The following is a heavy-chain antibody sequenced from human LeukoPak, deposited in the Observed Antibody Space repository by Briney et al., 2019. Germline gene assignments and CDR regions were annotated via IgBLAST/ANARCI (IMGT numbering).Heavy chain of an antibody. D-gene: IGHD1-26*01. Sequence: PGGSLRLSCAASGFTFSSYSMNWVRQAPGKGLEWVSSISSSSSYIYYADSAKGRFTISRDNAKNSLYLQMNSLRAEDTAVYYCAKATFTRWELMPFDYWGQGTLVTVSS. CDR1: GFTFSSYS. CDR3: AKATFTRWELMPFDY. J-gene: IGHJ4*02. CDR2: ISSSSSYI. V-gene: IGHV3-21*01.